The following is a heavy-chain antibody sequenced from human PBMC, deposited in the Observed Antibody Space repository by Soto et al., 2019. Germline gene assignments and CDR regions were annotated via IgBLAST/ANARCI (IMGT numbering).Heavy chain of an antibody. V-gene: IGHV3-33*01. CDR1: GFTFSSYG. CDR3: ARDDYSGEQGYFDY. D-gene: IGHD2-21*01. Sequence: GGSLRLSCAASGFTFSSYGMHWVRQAPGKGLEWVAVIWYDGSNKYYADSVKGRFTISRDNSKNTLYLQMNSLRAEDTAVYYCARDDYSGEQGYFDYWGQGTLVTVSS. CDR2: IWYDGSNK. J-gene: IGHJ4*02.